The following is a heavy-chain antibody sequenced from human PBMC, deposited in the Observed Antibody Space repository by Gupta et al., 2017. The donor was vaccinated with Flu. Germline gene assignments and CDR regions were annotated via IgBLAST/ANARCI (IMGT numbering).Heavy chain of an antibody. Sequence: QVQLRESGPGLVKPSGTLSLTCAVSGGSISSSNWWTWVRQPPGKGLEWIGEIYHSGSPNYNPSLKSRATISVDKSKNQFSLNLSSVTAADTAVYYCARVAYRRDWFDPWGQGTLVTVSS. CDR1: GGSISSSNW. CDR3: ARVAYRRDWFDP. CDR2: IYHSGSP. D-gene: IGHD4-11*01. J-gene: IGHJ5*02. V-gene: IGHV4-4*02.